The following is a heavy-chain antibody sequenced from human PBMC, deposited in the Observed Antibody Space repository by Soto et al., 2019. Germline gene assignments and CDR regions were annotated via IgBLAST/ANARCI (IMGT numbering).Heavy chain of an antibody. CDR2: IYHSGST. J-gene: IGHJ6*02. V-gene: IGHV4-4*02. CDR1: GGSISGSNW. Sequence: SETLSLGCAVSGGSISGSNWGSWFRQPPGKGLGWIGEIYHSGSTNYNPSLKSRVTISVDKSKNQFSLKLSAVTAADTAVYYCATCQLGEYYDAMDIWGQGTTVTVS. D-gene: IGHD7-27*01. CDR3: ATCQLGEYYDAMDI.